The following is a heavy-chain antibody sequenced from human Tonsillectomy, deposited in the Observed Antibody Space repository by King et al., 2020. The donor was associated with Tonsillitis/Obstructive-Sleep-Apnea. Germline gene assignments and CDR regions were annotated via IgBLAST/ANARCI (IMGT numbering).Heavy chain of an antibody. CDR3: ARGGRLWDIVVVPAAIQSYWYFDL. CDR2: INHSGST. D-gene: IGHD2-2*01. J-gene: IGHJ2*01. CDR1: GGSFSGYY. Sequence: VQLQQWGAGLLKPSETLSLTCAVYGGSFSGYYWSWIRQPPGKGLEWIGEINHSGSTNYNPSLKSRVTISVDTSKNQFSLKLSSVTAADTAVYYCARGGRLWDIVVVPAAIQSYWYFDLWGRGTLVTVSS. V-gene: IGHV4-34*01.